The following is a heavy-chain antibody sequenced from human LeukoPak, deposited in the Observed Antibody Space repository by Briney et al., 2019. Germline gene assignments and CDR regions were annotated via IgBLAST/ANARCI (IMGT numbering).Heavy chain of an antibody. V-gene: IGHV3-7*01. J-gene: IGHJ3*02. CDR3: ARVGYYAFDI. Sequence: GGSLRLSCAASGFTFRNYWMTWVRQAPGKGLEWVANINQDGSAKYYVDSVKGRFTISRDNAKNSLYLQMNSLRAEDTAVYYCARVGYYAFDIWGQGTMVTASS. CDR1: GFTFRNYW. D-gene: IGHD6-13*01. CDR2: INQDGSAK.